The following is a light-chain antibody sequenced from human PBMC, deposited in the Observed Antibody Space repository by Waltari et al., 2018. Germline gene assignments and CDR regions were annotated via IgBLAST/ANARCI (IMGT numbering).Light chain of an antibody. CDR3: QQYGRSPLT. Sequence: EIVLTQSPGTLSLSPGDRATLSSRASQSVSSNFLAWYQQKPGQAPRLLIYGASSRATGIPDKFSGSGSGTDFTLTINRLEPEDFAVYYCQQYGRSPLTFGGGTKVEIK. CDR1: QSVSSNF. J-gene: IGKJ4*01. CDR2: GAS. V-gene: IGKV3-20*01.